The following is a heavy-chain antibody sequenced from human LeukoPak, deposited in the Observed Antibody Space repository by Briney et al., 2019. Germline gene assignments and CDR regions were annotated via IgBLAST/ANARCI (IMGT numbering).Heavy chain of an antibody. CDR1: GASFSGYY. D-gene: IGHD2-21*02. CDR3: ARDGDGAFDI. J-gene: IGHJ3*02. V-gene: IGHV4-34*01. Sequence: SETLSLTCAVYGASFSGYYWSWIRQPPGKGLEWIGQITHSGSTNYNPSLKSRVIISLDTSKKQFSLRLSSVTAADTAVYYCARDGDGAFDIWGQGTMVTVSS. CDR2: ITHSGST.